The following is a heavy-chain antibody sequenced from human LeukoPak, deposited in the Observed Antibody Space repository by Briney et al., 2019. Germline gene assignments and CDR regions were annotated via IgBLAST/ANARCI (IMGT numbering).Heavy chain of an antibody. CDR1: GFTFSSYS. V-gene: IGHV3-48*01. J-gene: IGHJ3*02. Sequence: GGSLRLSCAASGFTFSSYSMNWVRQAPGKGLEWVSYISSSSSTIYYADSVKGRFTISRDNAKNSLYLQMNSLRAEDTAVYYCARVSDDYGGNGAFDIWGQGSMVTVSS. CDR3: ARVSDDYGGNGAFDI. D-gene: IGHD4-23*01. CDR2: ISSSSSTI.